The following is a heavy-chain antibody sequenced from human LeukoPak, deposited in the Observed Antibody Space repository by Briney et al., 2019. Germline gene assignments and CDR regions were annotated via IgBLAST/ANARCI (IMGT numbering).Heavy chain of an antibody. Sequence: SETLSLTCTVSGGSITGYSWSWIRQPAGEGLEWIGRVDTSGSANYNPSLKSRVTMSVDTSENQFSLKLSSVTAADTAVYFCATSNSGWSHSFDSWGQGTLVTVSS. CDR3: ATSNSGWSHSFDS. D-gene: IGHD6-19*01. V-gene: IGHV4-4*07. J-gene: IGHJ4*02. CDR1: GGSITGYS. CDR2: VDTSGSA.